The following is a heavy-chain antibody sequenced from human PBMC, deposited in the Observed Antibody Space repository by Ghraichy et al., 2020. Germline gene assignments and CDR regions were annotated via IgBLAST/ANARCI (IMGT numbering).Heavy chain of an antibody. CDR2: IYYSGST. V-gene: IGHV4-39*01. J-gene: IGHJ3*02. CDR1: GGSISSSSYY. D-gene: IGHD5-24*01. CDR3: ARPQMRGYNFVWNAFDI. Sequence: SETLSLTCTVSGGSISSSSYYWGWIRQPPGKGLEWIGSIYYSGSTYYNPSLKSRVTISVDTSKNQFSLKLSSVTAADTAVYYCARPQMRGYNFVWNAFDIWGQGTMVTVSS.